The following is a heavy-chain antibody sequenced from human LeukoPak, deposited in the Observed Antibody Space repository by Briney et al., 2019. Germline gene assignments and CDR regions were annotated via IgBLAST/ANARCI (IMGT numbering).Heavy chain of an antibody. V-gene: IGHV3-13*01. J-gene: IGHJ2*01. CDR3: AGSDTIGYLPREWDYWYFDL. D-gene: IGHD3-22*01. CDR2: IGTAGEI. CDR1: GFTFSSYD. Sequence: GGSLRLSCAASGFTFSSYDIHWVRQATGKGLEWVSGIGTAGEIYYPGSVKGRFTISRENAKNSLYLQMNSLRAGDTAVYYCAGSDTIGYLPREWDYWYFDLWGRGTLVTVSS.